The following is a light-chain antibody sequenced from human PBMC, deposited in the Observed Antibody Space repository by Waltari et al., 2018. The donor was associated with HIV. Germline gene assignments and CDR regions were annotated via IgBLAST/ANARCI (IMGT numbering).Light chain of an antibody. CDR1: RSNIGSNT. CDR3: ATWDDALSGPV. CDR2: SNN. V-gene: IGLV1-44*01. J-gene: IGLJ3*02. Sequence: QSVLTQPPSASGTPGQRDIISCSGNRSNIGSNTVNWYQQFSGAAPTLLIYSNNQRPSAVPDRFSGSKSGSAASLAISGLKSEDEADYHCATWDDALSGPVFGAGTKLTV.